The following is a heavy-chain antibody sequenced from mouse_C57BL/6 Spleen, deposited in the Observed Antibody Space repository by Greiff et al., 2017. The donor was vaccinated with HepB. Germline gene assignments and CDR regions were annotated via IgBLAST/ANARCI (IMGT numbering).Heavy chain of an antibody. D-gene: IGHD2-4*01. V-gene: IGHV14-3*01. Sequence: EVMLVESVAELVRPGASVKLSCTASGFNIKNTYMHWVKQRPEQGLEWIGRIDPANGNTKYAPKFQGKATITADTSSNTAYLQLSSLTSEDTAIYYCARNYDYDGAWFAYWGQGTLVTVSA. CDR1: GFNIKNTY. CDR3: ARNYDYDGAWFAY. CDR2: IDPANGNT. J-gene: IGHJ3*01.